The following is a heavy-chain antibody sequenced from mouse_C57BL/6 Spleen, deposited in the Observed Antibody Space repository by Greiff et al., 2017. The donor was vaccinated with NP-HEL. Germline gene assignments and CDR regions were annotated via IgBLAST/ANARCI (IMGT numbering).Heavy chain of an antibody. D-gene: IGHD1-1*01. CDR2: IWSDGST. J-gene: IGHJ1*03. CDR1: GFSLTSYG. CDR3: ARHRGGSSLWYFDV. Sequence: VQLQESGPGLVAPSQSLSITCTVSGFSLTSYGVHWVRQPPGKGLEWLVVIWSDGSTTYNSALKSRLSISKDNSKSQVFLKMNSLQTDDTAMYYCARHRGGSSLWYFDVWGTGTTVTVSS. V-gene: IGHV2-6-1*01.